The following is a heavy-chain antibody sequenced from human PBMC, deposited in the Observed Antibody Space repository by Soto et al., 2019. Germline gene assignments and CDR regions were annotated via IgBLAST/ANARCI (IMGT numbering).Heavy chain of an antibody. CDR2: IGTAGDT. Sequence: GGSLRLSCAASGFTFSSYDMHWVRQATGKGLEWVSAIGTAGDTYYPGSARGRFTISRDNSKNTLYLQLLSLTLEDTAVYYCAKDQRLGYYGSGSDYWGQGTLVTVSS. J-gene: IGHJ4*02. CDR3: AKDQRLGYYGSGSDY. CDR1: GFTFSSYD. V-gene: IGHV3-13*04. D-gene: IGHD3-10*01.